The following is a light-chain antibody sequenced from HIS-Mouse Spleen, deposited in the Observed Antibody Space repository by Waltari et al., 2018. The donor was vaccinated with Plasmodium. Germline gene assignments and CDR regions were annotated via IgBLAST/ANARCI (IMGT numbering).Light chain of an antibody. Sequence: EIVMTQSPATLSVSPGERATLSCRASQRVSSNLAWYQQKPGRAPRLHIYCASTRATGIPARFSGSGSGTEFTLTISSLQSEDFAVYYCQQYNNWSFTFGPGTKVDIK. J-gene: IGKJ3*01. CDR1: QRVSSN. CDR3: QQYNNWSFT. CDR2: CAS. V-gene: IGKV3-15*01.